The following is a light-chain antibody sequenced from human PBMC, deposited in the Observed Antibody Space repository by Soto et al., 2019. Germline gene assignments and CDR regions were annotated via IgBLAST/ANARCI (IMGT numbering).Light chain of an antibody. CDR3: QQYGSSRLT. Sequence: EIVLTQSPGTLSLSPVERATLSCRASQSVSSNFLAWYQQEPGQAPRLLIYATSTRATGIPDRFSGSGSGTDFTLTISRLEPEDFAVYYCQQYGSSRLTFGGGTKVDI. J-gene: IGKJ4*01. CDR1: QSVSSNF. V-gene: IGKV3-20*01. CDR2: ATS.